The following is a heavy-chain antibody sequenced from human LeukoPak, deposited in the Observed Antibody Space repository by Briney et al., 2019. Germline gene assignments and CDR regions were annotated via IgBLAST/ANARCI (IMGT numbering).Heavy chain of an antibody. J-gene: IGHJ4*02. CDR3: ARDRLAAAGGIDY. D-gene: IGHD6-13*01. CDR2: IWYDGSNK. Sequence: PGRSLRLSCAASGFTFSSYGMHWVRQAPGKGLEWVAVIWYDGSNKYYADSVKGRFTISRDNSKNTLYLQMNSLRAEDTAVYYCARDRLAAAGGIDYRGQGTLVTVSS. V-gene: IGHV3-33*01. CDR1: GFTFSSYG.